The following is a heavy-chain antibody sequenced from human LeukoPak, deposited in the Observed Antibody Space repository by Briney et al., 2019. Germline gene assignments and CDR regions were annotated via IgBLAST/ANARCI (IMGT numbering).Heavy chain of an antibody. D-gene: IGHD2-2*01. J-gene: IGHJ4*02. CDR1: GFTFSSYA. CDR3: AKDIKKAIVVVPAAPFDY. V-gene: IGHV3-23*01. CDR2: ISDSGGNR. Sequence: GGSLRLSCVASGFTFSSYAMSWVRQAPGKGLEWVSTISDSGGNRHYADSVKGRFIISRDNSKNTLYLQMNSLRDEDTAAYYCAKDIKKAIVVVPAAPFDYWGQGTLVTVSS.